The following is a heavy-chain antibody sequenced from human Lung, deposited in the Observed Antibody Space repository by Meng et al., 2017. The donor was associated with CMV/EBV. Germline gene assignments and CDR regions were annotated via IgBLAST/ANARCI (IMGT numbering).Heavy chain of an antibody. D-gene: IGHD2-2*01. CDR1: GFIVSTKY. V-gene: IGHV3-66*01. CDR3: ARGEVPAIIDY. CDR2: IYSGGST. Sequence: EVQLVESGGGLVQPGGSLRLSCEVSGFIVSTKYMNWVRQAPGKGLEWVSVIYSGGSTYYTDSVKGRFTISRDNSKNTLYLQMNSLRTEDTAVYYCARGEVPAIIDYWGQGILVTVSS. J-gene: IGHJ4*02.